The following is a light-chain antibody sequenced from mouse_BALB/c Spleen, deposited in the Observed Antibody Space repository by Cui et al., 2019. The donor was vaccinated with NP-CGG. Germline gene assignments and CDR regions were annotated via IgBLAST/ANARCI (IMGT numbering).Light chain of an antibody. J-gene: IGLJ1*01. V-gene: IGLV1*01. Sequence: QAVVTPEYAATTSPGETVTLTCRSSTGAVITINYANWVQEKPDHLFTGLIGGTNNRAPGVPARFSGSLIGDKAALTITGAQTEDEAIYFCALWYSNHWVFGGGTKLTVL. CDR3: ALWYSNHWV. CDR2: GTN. CDR1: TGAVITINY.